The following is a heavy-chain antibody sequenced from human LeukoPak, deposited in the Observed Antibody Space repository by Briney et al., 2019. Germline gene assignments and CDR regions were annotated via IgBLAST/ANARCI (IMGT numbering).Heavy chain of an antibody. CDR1: GGSISSYY. V-gene: IGHV4-59*01. Sequence: ETLSLTCPVSGGSISSYYWSWIRPPPGKGLAWIGYIYYSGSTNYNPSLKSRVTISVDTSKNQFSLKLSSVTAADTAVYYCARVYGDYPYYYYGMDVWGQGTTVTVSS. CDR2: IYYSGST. CDR3: ARVYGDYPYYYYGMDV. J-gene: IGHJ6*02. D-gene: IGHD4-17*01.